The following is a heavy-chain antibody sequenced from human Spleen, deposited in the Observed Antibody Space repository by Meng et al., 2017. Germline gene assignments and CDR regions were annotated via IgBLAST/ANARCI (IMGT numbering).Heavy chain of an antibody. CDR3: ARDGPNYNLDY. D-gene: IGHD1-1*01. V-gene: IGHV3-21*01. Sequence: GESLKISCAASGFTFSSYSMNWVRQAPGKGLEWVSSISSSSSYIYYADSVKGRFTISRDNAKNSLYLQMNSLRAEDTAVYYCARDGPNYNLDYWGQGTAVTVSS. CDR2: ISSSSSYI. J-gene: IGHJ4*02. CDR1: GFTFSSYS.